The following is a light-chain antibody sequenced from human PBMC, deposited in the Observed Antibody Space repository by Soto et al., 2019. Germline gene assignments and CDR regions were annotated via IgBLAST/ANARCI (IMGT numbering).Light chain of an antibody. CDR3: LQDYNYPRT. J-gene: IGKJ1*01. V-gene: IGKV1-6*01. CDR1: QGIRND. Sequence: AIQMTQPPSSLSASVGDRGTITCRASQGIRNDLGWYQQKPGKAPKLLIYAASSLQSGVPSRFSGSGSGTDFTLTISSLQPEDFATYYCLQDYNYPRTFGQGTKVDIK. CDR2: AAS.